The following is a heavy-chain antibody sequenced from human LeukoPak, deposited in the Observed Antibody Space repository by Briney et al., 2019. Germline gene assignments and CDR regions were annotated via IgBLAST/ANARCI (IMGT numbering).Heavy chain of an antibody. D-gene: IGHD1-26*01. CDR2: IYSSGST. J-gene: IGHJ4*02. CDR1: GGSISSYY. CDR3: SRESGAFCPFGY. V-gene: IGHV4-4*07. Sequence: PSETLSLTCTVSGGSISSYYWSWIRQPAGKGLEWIARIYSSGSTNYNPSLKSRVTMSVDTSKNQFSLNLTSATAADTAIYYCSRESGAFCPFGYWGQGTLVIVPS.